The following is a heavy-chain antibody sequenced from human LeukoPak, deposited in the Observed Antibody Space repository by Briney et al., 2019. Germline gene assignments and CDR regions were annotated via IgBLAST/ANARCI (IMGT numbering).Heavy chain of an antibody. V-gene: IGHV4-59*01. CDR2: ASDNGSP. J-gene: IGHJ4*02. Sequence: GSLRLSCAASGFIFSSYAMSWVRQAPGKGLEWVGSASDNGSPVYNPSLKSRVTISLVTSKNQFSLKLRSLTAADTAVYYCARAPEQWLVPPFFDYWGQGTLVTVSS. CDR1: GFIFSSYA. D-gene: IGHD6-19*01. CDR3: ARAPEQWLVPPFFDY.